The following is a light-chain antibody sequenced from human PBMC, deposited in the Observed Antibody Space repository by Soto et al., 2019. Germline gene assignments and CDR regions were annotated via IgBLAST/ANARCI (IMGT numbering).Light chain of an antibody. CDR3: QQYNSFSSWT. Sequence: DIQMTQFPSTLSASVGDRVTISCRASQSIGTSLAWYQQKPGKAPKLLIYKASSLESGVPSRFSGSGSGTEFTLTISSLQPDDFATYYCQQYNSFSSWTFGQGTKVDIK. CDR1: QSIGTS. V-gene: IGKV1-5*03. J-gene: IGKJ1*01. CDR2: KAS.